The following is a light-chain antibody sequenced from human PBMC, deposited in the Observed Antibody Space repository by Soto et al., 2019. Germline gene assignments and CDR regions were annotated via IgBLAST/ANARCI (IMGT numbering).Light chain of an antibody. Sequence: DIPMTQSPSSLSASVGDRVTITCQASQNINSCLEWYQQKPGRAPQLLIYDASNLEAGVPSRFRGSGSGTDCTFTISRLQPEDIATYYCQQYENLPTFGQGTRLEIK. CDR1: QNINSC. V-gene: IGKV1-33*01. CDR2: DAS. J-gene: IGKJ5*01. CDR3: QQYENLPT.